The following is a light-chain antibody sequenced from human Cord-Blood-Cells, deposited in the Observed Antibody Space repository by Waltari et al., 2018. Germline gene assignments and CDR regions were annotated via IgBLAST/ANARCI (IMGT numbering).Light chain of an antibody. J-gene: IGLJ3*02. Sequence: QSALTQPPSASGSPGQSVTISCTGTSSDVGGSNYVSWYQQHPGKAPKLMIYEVSKRPSGVPARFSGSKSGNTPSLTVSGRQAEDEADYYCSSYAGSNNLVFGGGTKLTVL. CDR3: SSYAGSNNLV. V-gene: IGLV2-8*01. CDR1: SSDVGGSNY. CDR2: EVS.